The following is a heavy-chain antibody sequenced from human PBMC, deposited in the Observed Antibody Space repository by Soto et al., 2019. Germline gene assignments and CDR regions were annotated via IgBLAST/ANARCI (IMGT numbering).Heavy chain of an antibody. V-gene: IGHV3-23*01. D-gene: IGHD3-9*01. Sequence: GGSLRLSCAASGFTFSSYAMSWVRQAPGKGLEWVSAISGSGCSTYYADSVKGRFTISRDNSKNTLYLQMNSLRAEDTAVYYCAKAPTTPYYILTGYYPNVGYYYYYGMDVWGQGTTVTVSS. J-gene: IGHJ6*02. CDR2: ISGSGCST. CDR1: GFTFSSYA. CDR3: AKAPTTPYYILTGYYPNVGYYYYYGMDV.